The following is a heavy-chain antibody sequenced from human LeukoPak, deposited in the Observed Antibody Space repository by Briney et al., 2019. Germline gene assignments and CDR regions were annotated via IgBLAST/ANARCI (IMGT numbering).Heavy chain of an antibody. CDR1: GYTFTSYD. V-gene: IGHV1-69*13. CDR3: ASGELRYFDWLAHYYYMDV. CDR2: IIPIFGTA. Sequence: SVKVSCKASGYTFTSYDINWVRQAPGQGLEWMGGIIPIFGTANYAQKFQGRVTITADESTSTAYMELSSLRSEDTAVYYCASGELRYFDWLAHYYYMDVWGKGTTVTVSS. J-gene: IGHJ6*03. D-gene: IGHD3-9*01.